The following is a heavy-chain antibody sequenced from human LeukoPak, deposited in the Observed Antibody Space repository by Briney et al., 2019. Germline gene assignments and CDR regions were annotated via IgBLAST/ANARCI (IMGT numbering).Heavy chain of an antibody. D-gene: IGHD1-14*01. V-gene: IGHV3-30*02. CDR3: ARREVYFDY. Sequence: GGSLRLSCAASGFTFSSYGMHWVRQAPGKGLEWVAFIPYDGSNKYYADSVKGRFTISRDNSKNTLYLQMNSLRAEDAAVYYCARREVYFDYWGQGTLVTVSS. J-gene: IGHJ4*02. CDR1: GFTFSSYG. CDR2: IPYDGSNK.